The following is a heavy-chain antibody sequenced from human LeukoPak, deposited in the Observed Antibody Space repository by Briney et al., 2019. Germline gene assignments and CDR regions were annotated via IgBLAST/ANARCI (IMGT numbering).Heavy chain of an antibody. J-gene: IGHJ4*02. CDR1: GFTFSSYW. CDR3: ARVRKVMYYYDSSGYYYFDY. D-gene: IGHD3-22*01. Sequence: GGSLRLSCAASGFTFSSYWMHWVRQAPGKGLVWVSRINSDGSSTSYADSVKGRFTISRDNAKNTLYLQMNSLRAEDTAVYYRARVRKVMYYYDSSGYYYFDYWGQGTLVTVSS. CDR2: INSDGSST. V-gene: IGHV3-74*01.